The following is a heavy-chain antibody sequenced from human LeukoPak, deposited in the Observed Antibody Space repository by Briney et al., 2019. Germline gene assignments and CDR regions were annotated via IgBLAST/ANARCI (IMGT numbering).Heavy chain of an antibody. Sequence: ASVKVSCKASGYTFTSYDINWVRQASGQGLEWMGWMNPNSGNTGYAQRFQGRVTMTRNTSISTVYMELSSLRSEDTAVYYCARAYRSLYYYYYYMDVWGKGTTVTISS. V-gene: IGHV1-8*01. D-gene: IGHD6-13*01. CDR1: GYTFTSYD. CDR2: MNPNSGNT. J-gene: IGHJ6*03. CDR3: ARAYRSLYYYYYYMDV.